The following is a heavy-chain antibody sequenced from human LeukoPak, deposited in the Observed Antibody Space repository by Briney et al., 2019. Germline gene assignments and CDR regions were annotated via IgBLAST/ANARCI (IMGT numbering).Heavy chain of an antibody. V-gene: IGHV3-53*01. CDR2: IYSGGTT. Sequence: AGGSLRLSCAASGFTFDDYGMSWVRQAPGKGLEWVSIIYSGGTTHYADSVKGRFTISRDNTKNTLYLQMDSLRAEDTAVYYCARTYYSGSGTYQRWFDPWGQGTLVTVSS. CDR3: ARTYYSGSGTYQRWFDP. CDR1: GFTFDDYG. D-gene: IGHD3-10*01. J-gene: IGHJ5*02.